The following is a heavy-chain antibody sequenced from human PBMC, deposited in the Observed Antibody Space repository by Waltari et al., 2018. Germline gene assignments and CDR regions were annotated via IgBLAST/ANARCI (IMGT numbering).Heavy chain of an antibody. D-gene: IGHD1-26*01. CDR3: TTDQWHTIVGARRVDY. V-gene: IGHV3-15*01. CDR1: GFTFSNAW. CDR2: IKSKTEGGTT. J-gene: IGHJ4*02. Sequence: EVQLVESGGGLVKPGGSLRLSCAASGFTFSNAWMSWVRQAPGKGLEWVGRIKSKTEGGTTDYAAPVKGRFTISRDDSKNTLYLQMNSLKTEDTAVYYCTTDQWHTIVGARRVDYWGQGTLVTVSS.